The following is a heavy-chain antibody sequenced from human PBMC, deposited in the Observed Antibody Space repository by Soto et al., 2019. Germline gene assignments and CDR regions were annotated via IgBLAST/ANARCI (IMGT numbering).Heavy chain of an antibody. J-gene: IGHJ4*02. V-gene: IGHV4-59*01. CDR1: GGSIRSYY. CDR3: ARRYGGNFDY. D-gene: IGHD3-16*01. CDR2: IYYSGSTT. Sequence: PSETLSLTCTVSGGSIRSYYWSWIRQPPGMGLEWIGHIYYSGSTTNYNPSLKSRVTISVDTSKNQLSLKLTSVTAADTAVYYCARRYGGNFDYWGQGTLVTVSS.